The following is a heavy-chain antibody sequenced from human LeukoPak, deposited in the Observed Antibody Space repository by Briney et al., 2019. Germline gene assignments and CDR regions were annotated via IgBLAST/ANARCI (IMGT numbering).Heavy chain of an antibody. D-gene: IGHD3-10*01. CDR2: IYTSGST. Sequence: SETLSLTCTVSGGSISSYYWSWIRQPAGKGLEWIGRIYTSGSTNYNPSLKSRVTMSVDTSKNQFSLKLSSVTAADTAVYYCAREENGSGTNPYYYYYMDVWGKGTTVTISS. CDR1: GGSISSYY. CDR3: AREENGSGTNPYYYYYMDV. V-gene: IGHV4-4*07. J-gene: IGHJ6*03.